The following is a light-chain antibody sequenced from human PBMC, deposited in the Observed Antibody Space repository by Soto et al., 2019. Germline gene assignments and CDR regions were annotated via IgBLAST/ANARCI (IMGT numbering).Light chain of an antibody. CDR2: GNS. Sequence: SVLTQPPPVSGAPGQRVTISCTGSSSNIGAGYDVHWYQQLPGTAPKLLIYGNSNRPSGVPDRFSGSKSGTSASLAITGLQAEDEADYYCQSYDSSLSGYVFGTGTRSPS. CDR1: SSNIGAGYD. J-gene: IGLJ1*01. V-gene: IGLV1-40*01. CDR3: QSYDSSLSGYV.